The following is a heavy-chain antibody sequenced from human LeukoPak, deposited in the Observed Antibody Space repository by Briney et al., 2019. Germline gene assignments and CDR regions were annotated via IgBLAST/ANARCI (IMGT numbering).Heavy chain of an antibody. D-gene: IGHD3-9*01. J-gene: IGHJ4*02. CDR3: ARENILTGCFDY. CDR2: IYTSGST. CDR1: GGSVSSGSYY. Sequence: SETLSLTCTVSGGSVSSGSYYWSWIRQPAGKGLEWIGRIYTSGSTNYNPSLKSRVTISVDTSKNQFSLKLSSVTAADTAVYYCARENILTGCFDYWGQGTLVTVSS. V-gene: IGHV4-61*02.